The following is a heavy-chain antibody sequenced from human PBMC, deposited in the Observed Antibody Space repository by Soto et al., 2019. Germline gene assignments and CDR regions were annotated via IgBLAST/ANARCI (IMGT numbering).Heavy chain of an antibody. CDR3: ASRCSGGSGYPQTDAFDI. CDR2: ISNTAITD. J-gene: IGHJ3*02. V-gene: IGHV3-11*01. D-gene: IGHD2-15*01. Sequence: GGSLRLSCVASGFSFIDYSMTWMRQAPWGGLDFVAFISNTAITDYYADSVKGRFTISRDNAKNSLYLQMNSLRAEDTAVYYCASRCSGGSGYPQTDAFDIWGQGTMVTVSS. CDR1: GFSFIDYS.